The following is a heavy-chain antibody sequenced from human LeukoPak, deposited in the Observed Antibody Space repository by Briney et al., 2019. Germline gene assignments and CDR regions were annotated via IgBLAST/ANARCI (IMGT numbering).Heavy chain of an antibody. Sequence: GGSLRLSCAASGFTFSSYWMSWVRQAPGKGLEWVANIKQDGSEKYYVDSVKGRFTISRDNAKNSLYLQMNSLRAEDTAVYYYARVLSSYYDSSGYYYGYWGQGTLVTVSS. CDR3: ARVLSSYYDSSGYYYGY. D-gene: IGHD3-22*01. V-gene: IGHV3-7*01. J-gene: IGHJ4*02. CDR2: IKQDGSEK. CDR1: GFTFSSYW.